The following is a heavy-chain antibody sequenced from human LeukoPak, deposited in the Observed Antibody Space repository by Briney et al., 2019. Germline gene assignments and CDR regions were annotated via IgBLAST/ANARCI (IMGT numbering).Heavy chain of an antibody. D-gene: IGHD3-10*01. CDR2: IIPIFGTT. Sequence: GASVKVSCKASGDTFSSYALSWVRQAPGQGLDWMGGIIPIFGTTNYAQQFQGRVTITADESTSTAYMELSSLRSEDTAVYYCARGLYYYVSGSYSFDYWGQGTLVTVSS. V-gene: IGHV1-69*13. CDR1: GDTFSSYA. CDR3: ARGLYYYVSGSYSFDY. J-gene: IGHJ4*02.